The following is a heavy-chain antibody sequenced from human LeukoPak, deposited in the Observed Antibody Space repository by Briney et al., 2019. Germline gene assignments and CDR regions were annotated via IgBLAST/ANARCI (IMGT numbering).Heavy chain of an antibody. CDR2: ITWNGGIT. D-gene: IGHD6-19*01. J-gene: IGHJ4*02. CDR3: ARDGPVAGVELDQ. Sequence: GGSLRLSCAASGFPFDNYGMAWVRQAPGKGLEWVSGITWNGGITAYADSVKGRYTISRDNAKNSLYLQMNSLRAEDTALYYCARDGPVAGVELDQWGQGTLVTVSS. V-gene: IGHV3-20*04. CDR1: GFPFDNYG.